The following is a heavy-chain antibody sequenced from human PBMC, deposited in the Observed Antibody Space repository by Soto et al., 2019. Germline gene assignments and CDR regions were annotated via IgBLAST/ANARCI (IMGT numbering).Heavy chain of an antibody. CDR3: ASVYSSGYYHWFDP. CDR1: GGSISSGGYY. CDR2: IYYSGST. V-gene: IGHV4-31*03. J-gene: IGHJ5*02. D-gene: IGHD3-22*01. Sequence: LSLTCTVSGGSISSGGYYWSWIRQHPGKGLEWIGYIYYSGSTYYNPSLKSRVTISVDTSKNQFSLKLSSVTAADTAVYYCASVYSSGYYHWFDPWGQGTLVT.